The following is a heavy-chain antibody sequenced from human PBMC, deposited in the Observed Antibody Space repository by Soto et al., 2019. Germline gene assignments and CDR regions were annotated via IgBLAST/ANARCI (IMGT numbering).Heavy chain of an antibody. V-gene: IGHV3-7*04. Sequence: EVQLVESGGGLVQPGGSLRLSCAASGFTFNTYWMTWVRQAPGKGLEWVANIKQDGSETYYVDSVKGRFTISRDNAKTSLYLQMNSLRAEDTAVYYCARDPPYGSGTSQNYGMDVWGQGTTVTVSS. CDR3: ARDPPYGSGTSQNYGMDV. CDR1: GFTFNTYW. D-gene: IGHD3-10*01. CDR2: IKQDGSET. J-gene: IGHJ6*02.